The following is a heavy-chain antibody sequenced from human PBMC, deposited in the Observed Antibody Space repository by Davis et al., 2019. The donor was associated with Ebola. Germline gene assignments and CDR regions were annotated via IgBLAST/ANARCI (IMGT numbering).Heavy chain of an antibody. D-gene: IGHD3-16*01. Sequence: GESLKISCAASGFAFTRHSMNWFRQAPGKGLEWVSSISSNSRATYYADSLKGRFTISRDNAKSSLYLQMNSLRAEDTAIYYCAKDIQGGSSYLDYWGQGTLVTVSS. V-gene: IGHV3-21*04. J-gene: IGHJ4*02. CDR3: AKDIQGGSSYLDY. CDR1: GFAFTRHS. CDR2: ISSNSRAT.